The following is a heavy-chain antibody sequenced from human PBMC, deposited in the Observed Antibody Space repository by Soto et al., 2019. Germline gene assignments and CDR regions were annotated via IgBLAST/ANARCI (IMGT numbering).Heavy chain of an antibody. CDR1: GFSFSSYD. J-gene: IGHJ6*02. CDR2: IGADGDK. D-gene: IGHD2-15*01. V-gene: IGHV3-13*01. Sequence: EVQLVESGGGLVQTGGSLRLSCEASGFSFSSYDMHWVRQAAGKRLEWVAAIGADGDKYYSDSVKGRLTISRENTKNSLYLQMNSLRTGDTDVYHCGKATLHYYYGMDVWGQGTMVTVSS. CDR3: GKATLHYYYGMDV.